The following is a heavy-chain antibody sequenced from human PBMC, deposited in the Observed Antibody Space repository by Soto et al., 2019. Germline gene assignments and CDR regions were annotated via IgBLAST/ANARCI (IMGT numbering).Heavy chain of an antibody. CDR1: GGTFSSYT. J-gene: IGHJ4*02. CDR3: ARDVLGSLDY. CDR2: IIPILGIA. V-gene: IGHV1-69*04. D-gene: IGHD1-26*01. Sequence: GASVKVSCKASGGTFSSYTISWVRQAPGQGLEWMGRIIPILGIANYAQKFQGRVTITADKSTSTAYMELSSLGSEDTAVYYCARDVLGSLDYWGQGTLVTVPQ.